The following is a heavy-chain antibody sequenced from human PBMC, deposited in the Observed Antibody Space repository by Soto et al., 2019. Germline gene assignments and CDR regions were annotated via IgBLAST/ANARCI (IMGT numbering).Heavy chain of an antibody. D-gene: IGHD2-21*02. Sequence: PSETLSLTCTVSGGSISSYYWSWIRQPPGKGLEWIGYIYYSGSTNYNPSLKSRVTISVDTSKNQFSLKLSSVTAADTAVYYCARGVSYCGGDCLGYWFDPWGQGTLVTVPQ. CDR1: GGSISSYY. CDR2: IYYSGST. J-gene: IGHJ5*02. V-gene: IGHV4-59*01. CDR3: ARGVSYCGGDCLGYWFDP.